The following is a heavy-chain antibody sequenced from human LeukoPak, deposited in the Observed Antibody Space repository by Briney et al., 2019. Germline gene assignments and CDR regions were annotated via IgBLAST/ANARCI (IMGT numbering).Heavy chain of an antibody. V-gene: IGHV3-15*01. Sequence: GGSLRLSCAASGFTFSNAWMSWVRQAPGKGLEWVGRIKSKTDGGTTDYAAPVKGRFTISRDDSKNTLYLQTNSLKTEDTAVYYCTAQDDPYITMIVAYPPNDAFDIWGQGTMVTVSS. J-gene: IGHJ3*02. D-gene: IGHD3-22*01. CDR2: IKSKTDGGTT. CDR3: TAQDDPYITMIVAYPPNDAFDI. CDR1: GFTFSNAW.